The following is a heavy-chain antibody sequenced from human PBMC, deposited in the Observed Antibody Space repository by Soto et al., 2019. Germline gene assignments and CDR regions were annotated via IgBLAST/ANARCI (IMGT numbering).Heavy chain of an antibody. D-gene: IGHD5-18*01. J-gene: IGHJ3*02. CDR2: ISAYNGNT. CDR3: VRGLDTAMVVAFDI. Sequence: ASVKVSCKASGYTFTSYGISWVRQAPGQGLEWMGWISAYNGNTNYAQKLQGRVTMTTDTSTSTAYMELRSLRSDDTAVYYCVRGLDTAMVVAFDIWGQGTMVTVSS. V-gene: IGHV1-18*04. CDR1: GYTFTSYG.